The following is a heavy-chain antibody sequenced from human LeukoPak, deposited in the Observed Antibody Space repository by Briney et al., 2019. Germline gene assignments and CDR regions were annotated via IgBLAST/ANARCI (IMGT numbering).Heavy chain of an antibody. D-gene: IGHD5-12*01. CDR3: ARGRYSGTTYYFDY. V-gene: IGHV3-48*01. J-gene: IGHJ4*02. Sequence: GGSLRLSCAASGFTFSSYSMNWVRQAPGKGPEWVSKISSSSSIIFYADSVKGRFTVSRDNAKKSLYLQMNSLRAEDTAMYYCARGRYSGTTYYFDYWGQGTLVTVSS. CDR2: ISSSSSII. CDR1: GFTFSSYS.